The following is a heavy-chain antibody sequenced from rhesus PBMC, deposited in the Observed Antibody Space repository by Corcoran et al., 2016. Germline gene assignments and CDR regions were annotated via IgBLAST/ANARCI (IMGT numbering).Heavy chain of an antibody. Sequence: EVQLVQSGAEVKRPGESLKISCKTSGYSFTSYWISWVRQMPGKGLEWMGAIDPSASDARYSPSFQGQVTLSADKSISTTYLQWSSLKASDSATYYCAKGWGSSWYFDLWGPGTPITISS. D-gene: IGHD5-42*01. CDR1: GYSFTSYW. CDR3: AKGWGSSWYFDL. CDR2: IDPSASDA. J-gene: IGHJ2*01. V-gene: IGHV5-2*01.